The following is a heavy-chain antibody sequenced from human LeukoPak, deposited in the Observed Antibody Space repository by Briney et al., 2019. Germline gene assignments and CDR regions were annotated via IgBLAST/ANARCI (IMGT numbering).Heavy chain of an antibody. Sequence: ASVKVSCKASGYTFTGYYMHWVRQAPGQGLEWMGWINPNSGDTNYAQKFQGRVTMTRDTSISTAYMELSRLRSDGTAVYFCAREKNDLLLGVDDWGQGTLVSVSS. CDR3: AREKNDLLLGVDD. D-gene: IGHD3-10*01. CDR2: INPNSGDT. V-gene: IGHV1-2*02. CDR1: GYTFTGYY. J-gene: IGHJ4*02.